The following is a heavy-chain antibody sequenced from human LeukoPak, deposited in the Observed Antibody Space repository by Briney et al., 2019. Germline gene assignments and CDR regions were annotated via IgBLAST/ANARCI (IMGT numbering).Heavy chain of an antibody. Sequence: GGSLRLSCAAAGFAVNNNYMSWVRQAPGKGLEWVSVIYNDGGTFYSNSVKGRFTISRDFSKNTLYLQMNSLRADDTAIYYCAKDSSGPAFWGQGTLVTVSP. V-gene: IGHV3-53*01. CDR2: IYNDGGT. J-gene: IGHJ4*02. CDR1: GFAVNNNY. D-gene: IGHD6-19*01. CDR3: AKDSSGPAF.